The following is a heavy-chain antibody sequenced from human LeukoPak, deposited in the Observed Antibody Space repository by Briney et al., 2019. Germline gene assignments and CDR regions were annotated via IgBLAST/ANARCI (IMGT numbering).Heavy chain of an antibody. Sequence: GGSLRLSCAASGFTFSSYGMHWVRQAPGKGLEWVAVISYDGSNKYYADSVKGRFTISRDNSKNTLYLQMNSLRAEDTAVYYCAASPKCGWYGGGDHWGQGTLVTVSS. D-gene: IGHD6-19*01. V-gene: IGHV3-30*03. CDR2: ISYDGSNK. CDR1: GFTFSSYG. CDR3: AASPKCGWYGGGDH. J-gene: IGHJ4*02.